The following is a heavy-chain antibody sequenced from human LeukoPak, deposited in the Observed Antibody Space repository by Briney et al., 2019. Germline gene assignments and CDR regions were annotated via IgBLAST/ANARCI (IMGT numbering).Heavy chain of an antibody. CDR1: GYTFTGYY. V-gene: IGHV1-2*02. D-gene: IGHD6-19*01. Sequence: SVKLSCKASGYTFTGYYMHWVRQAPGQGLDGMGWINPNSGGTNYAEKFQGRVTMTRDTSISTAYMELSRLRSDDTAVYYCAREGIAVAGSRWFDPWGQGTLVTVSS. CDR2: INPNSGGT. CDR3: AREGIAVAGSRWFDP. J-gene: IGHJ5*02.